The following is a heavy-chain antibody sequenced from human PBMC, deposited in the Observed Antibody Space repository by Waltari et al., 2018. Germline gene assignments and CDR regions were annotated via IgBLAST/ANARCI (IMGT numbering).Heavy chain of an antibody. Sequence: EVQLVESGGGLVQPGGSLRLSCEASGFTFRSYCMHWVRQAPGKGLVWVSRINGDGGSTSYADSVKCRFTISRDNANNTLYLQMNSLRAEDTAVYYCTRTRYCSTTNCQVDWFDPWGQGTLVTVSS. V-gene: IGHV3-74*01. CDR2: INGDGGST. D-gene: IGHD2-2*01. J-gene: IGHJ5*02. CDR3: TRTRYCSTTNCQVDWFDP. CDR1: GFTFRSYC.